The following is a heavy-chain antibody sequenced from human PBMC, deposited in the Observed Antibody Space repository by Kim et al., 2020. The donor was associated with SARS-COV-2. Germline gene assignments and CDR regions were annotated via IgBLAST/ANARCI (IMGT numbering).Heavy chain of an antibody. V-gene: IGHV4-34*01. CDR1: GGSFSGYY. J-gene: IGHJ4*02. Sequence: SETLSLTCAVYGGSFSGYYWSWIRQPPGKGLEWIGEINHSGSTNYNPSLKSRVTISVDTSKNQFSLKLSSVTAADTAVYYCARGRGHEDIVVVPAAMWSMGVLDYWGQGTLVTVSS. D-gene: IGHD2-2*01. CDR2: INHSGST. CDR3: ARGRGHEDIVVVPAAMWSMGVLDY.